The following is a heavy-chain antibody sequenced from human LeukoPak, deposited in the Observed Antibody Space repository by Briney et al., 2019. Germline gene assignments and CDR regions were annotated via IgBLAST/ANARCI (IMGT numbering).Heavy chain of an antibody. CDR1: GYSISSGYY. J-gene: IGHJ4*02. CDR2: IYHSGST. D-gene: IGHD1-14*01. V-gene: IGHV4-38-2*02. CDR3: ARKPGPRTTRFDY. Sequence: PSETLSLTCTVSGYSISSGYYWGWIRQPPGKGLEWIGSIYHSGSTYYNPSLKSRVTISVDTSKNQFSLKLSSVTAADTAVYYCARKPGPRTTRFDYWGQGTLVTVSS.